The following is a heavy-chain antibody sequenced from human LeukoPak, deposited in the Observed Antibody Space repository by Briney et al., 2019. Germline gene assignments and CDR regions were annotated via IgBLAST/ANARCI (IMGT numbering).Heavy chain of an antibody. CDR2: IGETGTAI. Sequence: GGSLRLSCVGSGFTFSSYEMNWVRQAPGKGLEWLSYIGETGTAIEYTDSVKGRFTISRDNAKNSLYLQMTSLRAEDTAVYYCAELGITMIGGVWGKGTTVTISS. CDR1: GFTFSSYE. V-gene: IGHV3-48*03. CDR3: AELGITMIGGV. J-gene: IGHJ6*04. D-gene: IGHD3-10*02.